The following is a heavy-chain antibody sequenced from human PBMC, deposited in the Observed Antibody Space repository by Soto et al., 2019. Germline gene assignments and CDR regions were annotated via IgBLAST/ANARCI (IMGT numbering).Heavy chain of an antibody. D-gene: IGHD6-13*01. CDR1: GLTFSSYA. CDR2: ISYDGSNK. J-gene: IGHJ6*02. CDR3: AISTGYSSSWYPRNGMDV. V-gene: IGHV3-30-3*01. Sequence: GGSLRLSCAASGLTFSSYAMHWVRQAPGKGLEWVAVISYDGSNKYYADSVKGRFTISRDNSKNTLYLQMNSLRAEDTAVYYCAISTGYSSSWYPRNGMDVWGQGTTVTVSS.